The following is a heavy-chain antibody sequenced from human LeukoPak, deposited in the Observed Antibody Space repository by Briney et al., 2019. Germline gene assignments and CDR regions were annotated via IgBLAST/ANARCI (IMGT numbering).Heavy chain of an antibody. J-gene: IGHJ4*02. D-gene: IGHD6-19*01. CDR2: IYYSGST. Sequence: SETLSLTCTVSGGSISAFYWSWIRQPPGKGLEWIGYIYYSGSTNYNPSLKSRVTISVDTSKNQFSLKLSSVTAADTAVYYCARVLRGGNSGWSFVYWGQGTLVTVSS. V-gene: IGHV4-59*01. CDR1: GGSISAFY. CDR3: ARVLRGGNSGWSFVY.